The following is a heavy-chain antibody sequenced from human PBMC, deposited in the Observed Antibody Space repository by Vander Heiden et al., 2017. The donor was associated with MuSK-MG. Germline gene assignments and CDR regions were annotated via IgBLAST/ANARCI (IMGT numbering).Heavy chain of an antibody. J-gene: IGHJ4*02. CDR1: GFTVSSSY. Sequence: EVQVVETGGGLIQPGGSLRLACAGSGFTVSSSYMSWVRQAPGKGLGWVSVIYYDGSTYYADSVKGRFTISRDNSSNTLYLQMNSLRAEDTAVYYCAKRGTISAAGIFDYWGQGTLVTVA. V-gene: IGHV3-53*02. D-gene: IGHD6-13*01. CDR2: IYYDGST. CDR3: AKRGTISAAGIFDY.